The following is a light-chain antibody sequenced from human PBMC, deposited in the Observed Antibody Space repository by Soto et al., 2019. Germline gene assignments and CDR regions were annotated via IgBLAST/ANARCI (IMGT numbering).Light chain of an antibody. CDR3: CSYAGSYDYV. CDR1: SSDVGAYNY. V-gene: IGLV2-11*01. J-gene: IGLJ1*01. CDR2: DVN. Sequence: QSVLTQPRSVSGPPGQSVTISCTGSSSDVGAYNYVSWYQHNTGKAPKLLIYDVNKRPSGVPDRFSGSKFGNTASLTISGLQADDEATFYCCSYAGSYDYVFGTVTKVTVL.